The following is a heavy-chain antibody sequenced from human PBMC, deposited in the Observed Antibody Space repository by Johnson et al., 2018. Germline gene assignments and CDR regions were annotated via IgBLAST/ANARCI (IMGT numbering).Heavy chain of an antibody. CDR2: ISFDGNNQ. Sequence: QVQLVQSGGGVVQPGRSLRLSCVASGFIFNRHAMHWVRQVPGKGLEWVAVISFDGNNQYYADSVKGRFIISRDNSKSTLYLQMSMMRPEDTALYYCAKAPGYSYPNGWGQGTLVTVSS. CDR3: AKAPGYSYPNG. D-gene: IGHD5-18*01. V-gene: IGHV3-30-3*01. CDR1: GFIFNRHA. J-gene: IGHJ4*02.